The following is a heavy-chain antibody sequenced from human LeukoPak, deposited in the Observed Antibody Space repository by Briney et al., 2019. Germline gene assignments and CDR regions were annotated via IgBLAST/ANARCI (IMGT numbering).Heavy chain of an antibody. V-gene: IGHV4-39*01. CDR2: IYHSGST. CDR1: GASISSGSYY. Sequence: SETLSLTCTVSGASISSGSYYWGWIRQPPGKGLEWIGSIYHSGSTYYNPSLWSRVTISVDTSKNQFSLKLSSVTAADTAVYYCARGTYYYGSGSLDYWGQGTLVTVSS. D-gene: IGHD3-10*01. CDR3: ARGTYYYGSGSLDY. J-gene: IGHJ4*02.